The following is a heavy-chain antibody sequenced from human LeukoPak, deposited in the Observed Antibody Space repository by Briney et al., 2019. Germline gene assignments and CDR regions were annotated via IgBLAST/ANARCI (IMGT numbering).Heavy chain of an antibody. V-gene: IGHV1-2*02. J-gene: IGHJ4*02. Sequence: ASVKVSCRASGYTFTGYYMHWVRQAPGQGLEWMGWINPNSGGTNYAQKFQGRVTMTRDTSIGTAYMELSRLRSDDTAVYYCARLYDYGDYGDYWGQGTLVTVSS. CDR3: ARLYDYGDYGDY. CDR2: INPNSGGT. D-gene: IGHD4-17*01. CDR1: GYTFTGYY.